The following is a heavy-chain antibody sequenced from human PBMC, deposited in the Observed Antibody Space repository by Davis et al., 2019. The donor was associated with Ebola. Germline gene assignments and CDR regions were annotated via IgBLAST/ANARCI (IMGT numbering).Heavy chain of an antibody. Sequence: GESLKISCAASGFTFSSYSMNWVRQAPGKGLEWVSSISSRNSYIHYADSVKGRFTISRDNAKNSLYLQMNSLGAEDTAVYYCARLTGSYPGWFDPWGPGTLVTVSS. D-gene: IGHD1-26*01. CDR2: ISSRNSYI. J-gene: IGHJ5*02. V-gene: IGHV3-21*01. CDR1: GFTFSSYS. CDR3: ARLTGSYPGWFDP.